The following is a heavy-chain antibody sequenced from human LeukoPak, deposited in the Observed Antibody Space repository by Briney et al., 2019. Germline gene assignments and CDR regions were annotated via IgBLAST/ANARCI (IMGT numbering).Heavy chain of an antibody. CDR3: KTPDY. V-gene: IGHV3-7*01. CDR1: GFTFNSYS. Sequence: GGSLRLSCAASGFTFNSYSMNWVRQAPGKGLEWVANIKQDGSEKYYVDSVKGRFTISRDNAKNSLYLQMNSLRAEDTAVYYCKTPDYWGQGTLVTVSS. CDR2: IKQDGSEK. D-gene: IGHD2-15*01. J-gene: IGHJ4*02.